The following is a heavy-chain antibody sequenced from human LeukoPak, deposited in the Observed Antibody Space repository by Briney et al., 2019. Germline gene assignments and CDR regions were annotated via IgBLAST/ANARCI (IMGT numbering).Heavy chain of an antibody. Sequence: SETLSLTCTVSGGSISSSSYYWGWIRQPSGKGLEWIGSIYYSGSTYYNPSLKSRVTISVDTSKNQFSLKLSSVTAADTAVYYCARVVVRGVISGFDYWGQGTLVTVSS. CDR2: IYYSGST. CDR1: GGSISSSSYY. V-gene: IGHV4-39*07. D-gene: IGHD3-10*01. CDR3: ARVVVRGVISGFDY. J-gene: IGHJ4*02.